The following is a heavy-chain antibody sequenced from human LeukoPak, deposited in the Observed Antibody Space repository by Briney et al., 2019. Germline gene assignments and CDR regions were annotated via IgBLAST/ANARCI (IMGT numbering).Heavy chain of an antibody. CDR2: IYYSGRT. V-gene: IGHV4-39*07. Sequence: PSETLSLTCSVSGDSFSRSDSYWDWIRPPPGKGLEWIGTIYYSGRTYYSPSLKSRVTISVDTSKNQFSLKLTSVTAADTAVYYCARGFGYDAFDIWGQGTMVTVSS. CDR1: GDSFSRSDSY. CDR3: ARGFGYDAFDI. D-gene: IGHD3-10*01. J-gene: IGHJ3*02.